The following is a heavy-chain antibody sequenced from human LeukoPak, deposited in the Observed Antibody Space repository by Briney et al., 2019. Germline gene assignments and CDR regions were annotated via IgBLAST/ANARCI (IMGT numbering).Heavy chain of an antibody. Sequence: SETLSLTCAVSGSSISSGYYWGWIRQPPGKGLEWIGTIYHSGNTYYNPSLRSRVTISVDTSMNQFSLKLRSVTAADTAVYYCAKELYYDPVKPRFNWFDPWGQGTLVTVSS. D-gene: IGHD3-3*01. CDR2: IYHSGNT. CDR3: AKELYYDPVKPRFNWFDP. V-gene: IGHV4-38-2*02. CDR1: GSSISSGYY. J-gene: IGHJ5*02.